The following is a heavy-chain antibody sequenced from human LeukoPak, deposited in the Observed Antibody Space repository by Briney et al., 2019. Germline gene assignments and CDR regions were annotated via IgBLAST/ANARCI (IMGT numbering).Heavy chain of an antibody. Sequence: SETLSLTRTVSGGSVSSGSYYWSWIRQPPGKGLEWIGYIYYSGSTNYNPSLKSRVTISVDTSKNQFSLKLSSVTAADTAVYYCARGSYEIIDYWGQGTLVTVSS. J-gene: IGHJ4*02. D-gene: IGHD1-26*01. V-gene: IGHV4-61*01. CDR3: ARGSYEIIDY. CDR2: IYYSGST. CDR1: GGSVSSGSYY.